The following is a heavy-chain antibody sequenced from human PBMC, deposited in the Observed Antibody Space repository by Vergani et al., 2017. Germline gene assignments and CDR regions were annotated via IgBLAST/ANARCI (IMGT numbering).Heavy chain of an antibody. D-gene: IGHD3-10*01. Sequence: QVDLQESGPGLVKSSEPLSRTCAVSGYSVGSGYSWGWIRQPPGGGLEWIGCVHRNGNTYYSSSLRSRATISRDTSKSQFSLRLTSVTAADTAVYYCARQNPYGSAHVDFWVRGVLVTVSA. CDR3: ARQNPYGSAHVDF. V-gene: IGHV4-38-2*01. CDR1: GYSVGSGYS. CDR2: VHRNGNT. J-gene: IGHJ4*02.